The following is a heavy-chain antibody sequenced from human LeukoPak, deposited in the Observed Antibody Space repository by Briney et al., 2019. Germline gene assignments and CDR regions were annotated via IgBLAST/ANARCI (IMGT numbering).Heavy chain of an antibody. D-gene: IGHD5-18*01. V-gene: IGHV1-8*01. CDR1: GYTFTSYD. CDR2: MNPNSGNT. CDR3: ARVHTVDTAMGDY. J-gene: IGHJ4*02. Sequence: ASVKVSCKASGYTFTSYDINWVRQATGQGLEWMGWMNPNSGNTGYAQKFQGRVTMTRNTSISTAYMELSSLRSEDTAMYYCARVHTVDTAMGDYWGQGTLVTVSS.